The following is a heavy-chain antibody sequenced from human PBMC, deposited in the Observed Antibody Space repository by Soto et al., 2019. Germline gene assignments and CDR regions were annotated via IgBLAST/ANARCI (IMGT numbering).Heavy chain of an antibody. D-gene: IGHD6-13*01. CDR2: IYYSGST. J-gene: IGHJ3*02. CDR1: GGSVSSGSYY. Sequence: SETLSLTFTVSGGSVSSGSYYWSWIRQPPGKGLEWIGYIYYSGSTNYNPSLKSRVTISVDTSKNQFSLKLSSVTAADKAVYYCAREEDGVAAAGASFDIWGQGTMVTVSS. V-gene: IGHV4-61*01. CDR3: AREEDGVAAAGASFDI.